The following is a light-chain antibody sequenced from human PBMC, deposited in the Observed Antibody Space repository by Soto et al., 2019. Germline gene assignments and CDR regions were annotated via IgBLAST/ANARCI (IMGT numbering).Light chain of an antibody. J-gene: IGKJ4*01. V-gene: IGKV3-20*01. CDR2: APS. CDR3: QQYGTSRLT. Sequence: DIVLTQSPGTLSLSPGEGATLSCRASQSVRNNYLAWYQQKPGQTPRLLIYAPSNRAPDIPDRFTASGSGTDFTLTISRLEPEDFAVYYCQQYGTSRLTFGGGTKLEIK. CDR1: QSVRNNY.